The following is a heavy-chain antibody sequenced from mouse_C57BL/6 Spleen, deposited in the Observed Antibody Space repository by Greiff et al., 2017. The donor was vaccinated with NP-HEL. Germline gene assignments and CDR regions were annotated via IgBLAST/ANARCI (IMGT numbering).Heavy chain of an antibody. V-gene: IGHV3-6*01. CDR2: ISYDGSN. Sequence: EVKLVESGPGLVKPSQSLSLTCSVTGYSITSGYYWNWIRQFPGNKLEWMGYISYDGSNNYNPSLKNRISITRDTSKNQFFLKLNSVTTEDTATYYCARAHYYGFDYWGQGTTLTVSS. D-gene: IGHD1-2*01. CDR1: GYSITSGYY. J-gene: IGHJ2*01. CDR3: ARAHYYGFDY.